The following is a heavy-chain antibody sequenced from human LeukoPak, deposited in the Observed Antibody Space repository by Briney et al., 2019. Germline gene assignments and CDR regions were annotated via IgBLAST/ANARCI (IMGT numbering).Heavy chain of an antibody. Sequence: SQTLSLTXTVSGGPISSGSCYWSWIRQPAGKGLEWVGSIYHSGSTYYNPSLKSRVTISADTSKNQFSLKLSSVTAADTAVYYCARDEAKYYFDYWGQGTLVTVSS. CDR3: ARDEAKYYFDY. CDR2: IYHSGST. CDR1: GGPISSGSCY. J-gene: IGHJ4*02. V-gene: IGHV4-61*02.